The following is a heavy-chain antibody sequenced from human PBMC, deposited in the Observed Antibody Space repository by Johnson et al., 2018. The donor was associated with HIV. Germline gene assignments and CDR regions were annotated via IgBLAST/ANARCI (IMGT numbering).Heavy chain of an antibody. J-gene: IGHJ3*02. V-gene: IGHV3-30*04. CDR1: GFTFSSYA. D-gene: IGHD4-23*01. CDR2: ISYDGSNK. Sequence: QVQLVESGGGVVQPGMSLRVSCAASGFTFSSYAMHWVRQAPGRGLEWVAVISYDGSNKYYADSVKGRFTISRDNSKNTLYLQMNSLRAEDSAVYYCAKGPVDYGDNYDGFDIWGQGTTVTISS. CDR3: AKGPVDYGDNYDGFDI.